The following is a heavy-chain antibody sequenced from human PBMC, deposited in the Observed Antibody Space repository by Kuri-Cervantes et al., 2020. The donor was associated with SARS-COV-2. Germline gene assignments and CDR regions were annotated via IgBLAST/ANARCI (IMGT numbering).Heavy chain of an antibody. J-gene: IGHJ4*02. CDR2: IKQRGNEK. D-gene: IGHD5-18*01. CDR1: GFIFSSYW. V-gene: IGHV3-7*03. Sequence: EGSLRLSCAASGFIFSSYWMSWVRQVPGKGLEWVANIKQRGNEKYYVDSVKGRFTISRDNAQNSLYLEMNSLRGEDTAVYYCARESRYVYGEFDFWGQGTLVTVSS. CDR3: ARESRYVYGEFDF.